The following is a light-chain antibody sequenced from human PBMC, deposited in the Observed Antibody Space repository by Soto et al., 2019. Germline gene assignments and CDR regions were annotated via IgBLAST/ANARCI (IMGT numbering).Light chain of an antibody. CDR3: SSYTTSNTRQIV. J-gene: IGLJ1*01. CDR2: DVS. V-gene: IGLV2-14*03. Sequence: QSVLTQRASGSGSPGRSITISCTGTSSDVGGYNYVSWYQHHPGKAPKLLIYDVSNRPSGVSNRFSGSKSDNTASLTISGLQPEDEADYYCSSYTTSNTRQIVFGTGTKVTVL. CDR1: SSDVGGYNY.